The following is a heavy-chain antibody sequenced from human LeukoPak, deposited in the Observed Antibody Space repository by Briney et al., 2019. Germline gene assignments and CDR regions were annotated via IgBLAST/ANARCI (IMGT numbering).Heavy chain of an antibody. CDR3: AHRPTTTATTRWFDP. CDR2: IYWDDDK. CDR1: GGSISSYYW. Sequence: TLSLTCTVSGGSISSYYWSWIRQPPGKALEWLALIYWDDDKRYSPSLKNRLTITRDTSKNQVVLTMTNMDPVDTATYYCAHRPTTTATTRWFDPWGQGTLVTVSS. V-gene: IGHV2-5*08. D-gene: IGHD1-1*01. J-gene: IGHJ5*02.